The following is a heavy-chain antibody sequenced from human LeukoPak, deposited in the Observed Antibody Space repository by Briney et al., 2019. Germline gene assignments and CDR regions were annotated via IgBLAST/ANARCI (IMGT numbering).Heavy chain of an antibody. J-gene: IGHJ4*02. V-gene: IGHV3-66*01. D-gene: IGHD3-10*01. CDR2: IYSGGST. CDR1: GFTFSTFA. CDR3: ARDQFYYGSGRD. Sequence: PGGSLRLSCEASGFTFSTFAMIWVRQPPGKGLEWVSVIYSGGSTYYADSVKGRFTISRDNSKNTLYLQMNSLRAEDTAVYYCARDQFYYGSGRDWGQGTLVTVSS.